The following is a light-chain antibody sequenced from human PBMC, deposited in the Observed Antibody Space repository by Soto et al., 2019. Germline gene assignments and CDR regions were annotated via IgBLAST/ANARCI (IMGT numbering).Light chain of an antibody. CDR3: QQYASSVT. J-gene: IGKJ1*01. CDR1: QSFRSTF. Sequence: EILLTQSPDSLSLSPGDRATLSCRASQSFRSTFFAWYQQKPGQAPRLLIYGASSRATGIPDRFSGSGSGTDFTLTISRLEPEDFAVYSCQQYASSVTFGQGTKVEIK. V-gene: IGKV3-20*01. CDR2: GAS.